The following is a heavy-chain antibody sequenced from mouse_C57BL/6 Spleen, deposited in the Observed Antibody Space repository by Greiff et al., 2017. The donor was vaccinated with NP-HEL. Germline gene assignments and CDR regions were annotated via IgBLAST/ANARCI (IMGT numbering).Heavy chain of an antibody. CDR2: IWSGGST. V-gene: IGHV2-2*01. Sequence: VQLQQSGPGLVQPSQSLSITCTVSGFSLTSYGVHWVRQSPGKGLEWLGVIWSGGSTDYNAAFISRLSISKDNSKSQVFFKMNSLQADDTAIYYCARTGTTVVPYAMDYWGQGTSVTVSS. J-gene: IGHJ4*01. CDR1: GFSLTSYG. D-gene: IGHD1-1*01. CDR3: ARTGTTVVPYAMDY.